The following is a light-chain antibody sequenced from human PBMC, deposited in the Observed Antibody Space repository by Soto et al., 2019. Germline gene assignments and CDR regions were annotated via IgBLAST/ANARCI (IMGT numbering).Light chain of an antibody. CDR2: STG. Sequence: QAVVTQEPSLTVSPGGTVTLTCASNTGVVTSTSYPTWFQQKPGQAPRALIYSTGDKHSWTPARFSGSILGDRAALTVSGVRPEDEADYYCLLYFDVGHVVFGGGTKVTVL. V-gene: IGLV7-43*01. CDR1: TGVVTSTSY. J-gene: IGLJ2*01. CDR3: LLYFDVGHVV.